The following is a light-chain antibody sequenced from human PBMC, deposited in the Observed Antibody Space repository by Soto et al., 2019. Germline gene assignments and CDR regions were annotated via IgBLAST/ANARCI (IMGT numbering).Light chain of an antibody. CDR3: CSYAGRSTYV. Sequence: QSALTHPASVSGSPGQSITISCTGTSSDVGSYNLVSWYQQHPGKAPKLMIYEVSKRPSGVSNRFSGSKSGNTASLTISGLQAEDEADYYCCSYAGRSTYVFGTGTTVTVL. J-gene: IGLJ1*01. V-gene: IGLV2-23*02. CDR2: EVS. CDR1: SSDVGSYNL.